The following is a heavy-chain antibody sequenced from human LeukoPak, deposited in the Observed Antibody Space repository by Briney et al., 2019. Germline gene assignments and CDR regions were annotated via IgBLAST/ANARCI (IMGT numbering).Heavy chain of an antibody. Sequence: GRSLRVSCAASGFTFSSYGMHWVRQAPGKGLEWVAVIWYDGSNKYYADSVKGRFTISRDNSKNTLYLQMSSLRAEDTAVYYCAKSPRSGYSYGFGYYMDVWGKGTTVTVSS. CDR3: AKSPRSGYSYGFGYYMDV. D-gene: IGHD5-18*01. J-gene: IGHJ6*03. V-gene: IGHV3-33*06. CDR2: IWYDGSNK. CDR1: GFTFSSYG.